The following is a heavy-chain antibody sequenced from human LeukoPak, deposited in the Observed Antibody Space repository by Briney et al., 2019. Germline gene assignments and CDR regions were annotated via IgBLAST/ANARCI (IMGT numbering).Heavy chain of an antibody. D-gene: IGHD1-26*01. CDR2: ISYDGSNK. J-gene: IGHJ4*02. Sequence: PGGSLRLSCAASGFTFSSYSMNWVRQAPGRGLEWVAVISYDGSNKYYADSVKGRFTISRDNSKNTLYLQMNSLRAEDTAVYYCARVSVGDYWGQGTLVTVSS. CDR1: GFTFSSYS. CDR3: ARVSVGDY. V-gene: IGHV3-30*03.